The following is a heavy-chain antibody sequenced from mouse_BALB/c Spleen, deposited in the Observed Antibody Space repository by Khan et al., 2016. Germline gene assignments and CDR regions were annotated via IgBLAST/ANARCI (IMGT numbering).Heavy chain of an antibody. D-gene: IGHD2-4*01. CDR1: GFSLTGFS. Sequence: QMQLEESGPGLVAPSQSLSITCTVSGFSLTGFSVNWVRQPPGKGLEWLGVIWGDGSTDYNSALKSRLSFSKDDSKSQVFLKMNSLHTDDTARYFCASYDDYDGGFAYWGQGTLVTVSA. CDR3: ASYDDYDGGFAY. CDR2: IWGDGST. J-gene: IGHJ3*01. V-gene: IGHV2-6-7*01.